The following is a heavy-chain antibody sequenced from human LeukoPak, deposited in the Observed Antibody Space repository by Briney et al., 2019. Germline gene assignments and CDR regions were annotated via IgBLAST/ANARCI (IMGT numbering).Heavy chain of an antibody. CDR2: IWYDGSNK. CDR3: AKDGVAGTCYFDY. Sequence: GGSLRLSCAASGFTFSSYGLHRVREAPGKGLERVAVIWYDGSNKYYADSVKGRFTISRDNSENTRYLQMTGLRAEDTAVYYCAKDGVAGTCYFDYWGQGTLVTVSS. D-gene: IGHD6-19*01. CDR1: GFTFSSYG. V-gene: IGHV3-33*06. J-gene: IGHJ4*02.